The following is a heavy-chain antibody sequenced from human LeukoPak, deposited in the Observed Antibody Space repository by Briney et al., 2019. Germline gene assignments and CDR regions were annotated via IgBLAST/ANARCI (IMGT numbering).Heavy chain of an antibody. CDR3: ARDPYHEILPGYGSAMGF. V-gene: IGHV1-18*01. J-gene: IGHJ4*02. CDR2: ISTHNGNT. CDR1: GYTFTSYG. Sequence: GASVKVSCKAFGYTFTSYGISWVRQAPGQGLEWMGWISTHNGNTDYAQKFQDRVTMTTDASTSTAYMELRGLRSDDTAVYYCARDPYHEILPGYGSAMGFWGQGTLVTVSS. D-gene: IGHD3-9*01.